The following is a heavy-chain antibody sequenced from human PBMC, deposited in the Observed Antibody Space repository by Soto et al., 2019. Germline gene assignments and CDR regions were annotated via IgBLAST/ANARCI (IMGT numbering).Heavy chain of an antibody. CDR2: IKSKTDGGTT. D-gene: IGHD3-10*01. CDR3: TTDWYYGSGSYVYGMDV. Sequence: GGSLRLSCAASGFTFSNAWMNRVRQAPGKGLEWVGRIKSKTDGGTTDYAAPVKGRFIISRDDSKNTLYLQMNSLKTEDTAVYYCTTDWYYGSGSYVYGMDVWGQGTTVTVSS. V-gene: IGHV3-15*07. CDR1: GFTFSNAW. J-gene: IGHJ6*02.